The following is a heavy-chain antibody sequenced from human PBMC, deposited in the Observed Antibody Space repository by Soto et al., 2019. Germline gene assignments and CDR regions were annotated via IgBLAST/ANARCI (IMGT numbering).Heavy chain of an antibody. J-gene: IGHJ6*03. D-gene: IGHD3-3*01. Sequence: EVQLLESGGGLVQPGGSLRLSCVASGFTFSSHGMSWVRQAPGKGLEWVSSIRGSGDTTYHADSVQGRFTISRDNSRNTLKLLMNRLRAEDTVVYYCGKAFGPSYYYMEVWGTGTTVTVSS. V-gene: IGHV3-23*01. CDR2: IRGSGDTT. CDR1: GFTFSSHG. CDR3: GKAFGPSYYYMEV.